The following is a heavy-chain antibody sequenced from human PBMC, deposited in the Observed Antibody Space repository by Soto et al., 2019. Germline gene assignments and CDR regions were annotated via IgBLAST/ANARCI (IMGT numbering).Heavy chain of an antibody. D-gene: IGHD3-16*01. Sequence: QITLKESGPSLVKPTETLTLTCTFSGFSLSSSGVGVAWIRQPPGKPLEWPALIYWDDDKYTSPSLKSRLTITKDTSKNQVVLLMTNMDPVDTATYFCVHLLTGGRFDSWGQGTLVTVSS. CDR3: VHLLTGGRFDS. CDR2: IYWDDDK. J-gene: IGHJ4*02. V-gene: IGHV2-5*02. CDR1: GFSLSSSGVG.